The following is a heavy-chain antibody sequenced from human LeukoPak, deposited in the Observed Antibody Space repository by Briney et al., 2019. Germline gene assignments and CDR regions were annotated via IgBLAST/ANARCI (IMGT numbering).Heavy chain of an antibody. CDR2: ISAHNGNA. CDR3: ARDLERYYDLEGRSGY. CDR1: GYTFTSYG. V-gene: IGHV1-18*01. Sequence: ASVKVSCKTSGYTFTSYGINWVRQAPGQGLERMGRISAHNGNANYAQKFQGRVTMTTDTLATTAYMELRSLRSDDTAVYYCARDLERYYDLEGRSGYWGQGTLVTVSS. D-gene: IGHD3-3*01. J-gene: IGHJ4*02.